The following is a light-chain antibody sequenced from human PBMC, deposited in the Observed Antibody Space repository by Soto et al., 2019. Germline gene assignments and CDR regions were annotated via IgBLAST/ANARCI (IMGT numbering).Light chain of an antibody. J-gene: IGKJ4*01. CDR2: GAS. CDR3: QQYYSTPLT. Sequence: EMVLTQSPGTLSLSPGERATLSWRASQSVSSSYLAWYQQKPGQAPRLXIYGASSRATGIPDRFSGSGSGTDLTITISSLQAEDVEVYYCQQYYSTPLTFGGGTKVDIK. V-gene: IGKV3-20*01. CDR1: QSVSSSY.